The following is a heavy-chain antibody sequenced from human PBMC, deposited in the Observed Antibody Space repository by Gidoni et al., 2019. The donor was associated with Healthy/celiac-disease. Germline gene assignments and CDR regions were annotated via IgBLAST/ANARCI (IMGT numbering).Heavy chain of an antibody. CDR2: ISDDGSNK. CDR3: AKDSAFWNVLLWFGELYYFDY. V-gene: IGHV3-30*18. J-gene: IGHJ4*02. D-gene: IGHD3-10*01. CDR1: GFTFSRYG. Sequence: QVQLVESGGGVVQPGRSLRLSCAASGFTFSRYGMHWVRQAPGKGLEWVAVISDDGSNKYYADSVKGRFTISRDNSKNTLYLQMNSLRAEDTAVYYCAKDSAFWNVLLWFGELYYFDYWGQGTLVTVSS.